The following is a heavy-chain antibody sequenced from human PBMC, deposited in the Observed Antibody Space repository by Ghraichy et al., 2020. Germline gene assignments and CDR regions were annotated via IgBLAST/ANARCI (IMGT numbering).Heavy chain of an antibody. D-gene: IGHD3-10*01. J-gene: IGHJ4*02. V-gene: IGHV3-21*01. Sequence: GGSLRLSCAASGFTFSSYSMNWVRQAPGKGLEWVSSISSSSSYIYYADSVKGRFTISRDNAKNSLYLQMNSLRAEDTAVYYCARLYYYGSGSYYSFDYWGQGTLVTVSS. CDR2: ISSSSSYI. CDR3: ARLYYYGSGSYYSFDY. CDR1: GFTFSSYS.